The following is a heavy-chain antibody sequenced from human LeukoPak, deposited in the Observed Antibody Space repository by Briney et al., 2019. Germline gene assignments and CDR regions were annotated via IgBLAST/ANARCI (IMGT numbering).Heavy chain of an antibody. CDR3: ARDHDFLSGHSRRDFDY. CDR1: GYTFNNYT. D-gene: IGHD3-3*01. V-gene: IGHV7-4-1*04. CDR2: LNTKTGNP. J-gene: IGHJ4*02. Sequence: ASLTVSCTASGYTFNNYTMRWVRQDPGQGLEWMGWLNTKTGNPTYAQGFTGRFVFSLDTSVSVAYLQINGLEADDTAMYYCARDHDFLSGHSRRDFDYWGQGTLVTVSS.